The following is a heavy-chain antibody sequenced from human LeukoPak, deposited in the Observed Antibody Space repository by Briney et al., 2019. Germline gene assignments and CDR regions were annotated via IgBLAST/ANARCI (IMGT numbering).Heavy chain of an antibody. Sequence: GGSLRLSCAASGFTFSSYRMHWVRQAPGKGLVWVSHINRDGSGTTYADPVKGRFTISRDNAKNTLYLQMNSLRAEDTAVYYCTYANVAALDYWGQGTLVTVSS. J-gene: IGHJ4*02. D-gene: IGHD6-19*01. CDR3: TYANVAALDY. V-gene: IGHV3-74*01. CDR1: GFTFSSYR. CDR2: INRDGSGT.